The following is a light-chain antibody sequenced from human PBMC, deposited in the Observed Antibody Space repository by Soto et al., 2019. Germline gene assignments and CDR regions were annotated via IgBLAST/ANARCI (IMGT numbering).Light chain of an antibody. CDR2: GVT. CDR1: SSDVGGYNY. V-gene: IGLV2-14*01. J-gene: IGLJ1*01. CDR3: NSYTSSGTFV. Sequence: QSALTQPASVSGSPGQSITISCTGTSSDVGGYNYVSWYQHHPGRAPELIMYGVTNRPSGVSHRLSGSRSGNTASLTISGLQSEDEAEYYCNSYTSSGTFVFGTGTKVTVL.